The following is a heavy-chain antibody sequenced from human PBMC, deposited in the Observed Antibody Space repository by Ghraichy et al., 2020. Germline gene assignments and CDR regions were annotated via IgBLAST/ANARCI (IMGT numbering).Heavy chain of an antibody. CDR1: GFTFSSYA. D-gene: IGHD3-9*01. CDR2: ISGSGGST. Sequence: GESLNISCAASGFTFSSYAMSWVRQAPGKGLEWVSAISGSGGSTYYADSVKGRFTISRDNSKNTLYLQMNSLRAEDTAVYYCAKGQTYYDILTGYYLPSSWYGMDVWGQGTTVTVSS. J-gene: IGHJ6*02. V-gene: IGHV3-23*01. CDR3: AKGQTYYDILTGYYLPSSWYGMDV.